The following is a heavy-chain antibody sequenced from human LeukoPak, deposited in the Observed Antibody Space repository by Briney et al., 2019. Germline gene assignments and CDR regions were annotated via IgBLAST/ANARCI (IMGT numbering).Heavy chain of an antibody. D-gene: IGHD3-22*01. CDR1: GFTFSTYG. J-gene: IGHJ4*02. V-gene: IGHV3-23*01. Sequence: PGGSLRLSCAASGFTFSTYGMSWVRQAPGKGLEWVSAISGSGGSTHYADSVKGRFTISRDNSKNTLYLQMNSLRAEDTAVYYCAKGGSYYYDSSGYLYYFDYWGQGTLVTVSS. CDR2: ISGSGGST. CDR3: AKGGSYYYDSSGYLYYFDY.